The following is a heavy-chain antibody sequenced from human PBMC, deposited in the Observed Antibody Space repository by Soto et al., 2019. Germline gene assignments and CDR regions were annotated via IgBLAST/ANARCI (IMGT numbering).Heavy chain of an antibody. D-gene: IGHD1-26*01. CDR3: ARDMPYAAGSLAGCDY. V-gene: IGHV4-59*01. Sequence: PSETRSLTWTVSGDSITWSYWSWIRQPPGKTLEWIGYIYHSGTTTYNPSLKSRVSISVDTSKNQFSLRLTSVIAADTAVYYCARDMPYAAGSLAGCDYWGQGILVTVSS. J-gene: IGHJ4*02. CDR1: GDSITWSY. CDR2: IYHSGTT.